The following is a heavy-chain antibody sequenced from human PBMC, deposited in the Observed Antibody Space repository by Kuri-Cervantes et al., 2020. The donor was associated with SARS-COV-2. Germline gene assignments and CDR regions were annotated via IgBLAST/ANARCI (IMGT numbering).Heavy chain of an antibody. CDR3: AKVYYDNGGYTYAFDS. V-gene: IGHV3-23*01. J-gene: IGHJ4*02. CDR1: GFTFSNYG. Sequence: GGSLRLSCAASGFTFSNYGMHWVRQAPGKGLEWVSGLSRFGGNTYYADSVKSRFSISGDSSKNTVYLQMNGLRDDDTAVYYCAKVYYDNGGYTYAFDSWGPGNLVTVSS. D-gene: IGHD3-22*01. CDR2: LSRFGGNT.